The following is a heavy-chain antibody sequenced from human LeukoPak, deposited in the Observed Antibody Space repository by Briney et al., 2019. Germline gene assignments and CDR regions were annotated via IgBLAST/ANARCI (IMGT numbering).Heavy chain of an antibody. CDR2: IKQDGSEK. Sequence: GGSLRLSCVASGFTFSSYWMSWVRQAPGKGLEWVANIKQDGSEKYYVDSVKGRFTISRDNAKNSLYLQMNSLRAEDTAVYYCAIRPGPMANFDYWGQGTLVTVSS. CDR3: AIRPGPMANFDY. CDR1: GFTFSSYW. V-gene: IGHV3-7*01. J-gene: IGHJ4*02. D-gene: IGHD3-10*01.